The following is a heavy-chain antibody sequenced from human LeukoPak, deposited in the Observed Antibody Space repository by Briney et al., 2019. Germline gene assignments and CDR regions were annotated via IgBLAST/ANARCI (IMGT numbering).Heavy chain of an antibody. J-gene: IGHJ4*02. Sequence: ASVKASCKASGYTFTSYGISWVRQAPGQGLEWMGWISAYNGNTNYAQKLQGRVTMTTDTSTSTAYMELRSLRSDDTAVYYCARDGYYDFWSGYDYWGQGTLVTVSS. V-gene: IGHV1-18*01. CDR3: ARDGYYDFWSGYDY. CDR2: ISAYNGNT. D-gene: IGHD3-3*01. CDR1: GYTFTSYG.